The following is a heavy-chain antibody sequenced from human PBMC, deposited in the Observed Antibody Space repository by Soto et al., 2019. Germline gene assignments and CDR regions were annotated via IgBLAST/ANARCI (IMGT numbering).Heavy chain of an antibody. D-gene: IGHD2-8*01. Sequence: QVQLVQSGAEVKKPGASVKVSCKASGYTFTSYGISWVRQAPGQGLEWMGWISAYNGNTNYAQKLQGRVTMTTDTSKSQAYMELKSLRSDDTAVYYCARGGGVYAYRYYYYYYYMDVWGKGTTVTVSS. CDR2: ISAYNGNT. CDR3: ARGGGVYAYRYYYYYYYMDV. CDR1: GYTFTSYG. J-gene: IGHJ6*03. V-gene: IGHV1-18*01.